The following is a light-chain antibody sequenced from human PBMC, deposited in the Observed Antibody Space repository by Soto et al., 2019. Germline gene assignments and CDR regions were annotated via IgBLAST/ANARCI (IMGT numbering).Light chain of an antibody. CDR3: QQRMTWPPIN. CDR1: QSVNIY. Sequence: EVVLTQSPATLSLSPGERATLSCRASQSVNIYLAWFQQKPGQTPRLLIYDASNRATGVPARFSGSGSGTDFTRTISSLEPEDFGVSYCQQRMTWPPINFGQGTRLEIK. V-gene: IGKV3-11*01. J-gene: IGKJ5*01. CDR2: DAS.